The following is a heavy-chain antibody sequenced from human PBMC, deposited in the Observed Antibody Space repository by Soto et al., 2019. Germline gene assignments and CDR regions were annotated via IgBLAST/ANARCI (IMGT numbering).Heavy chain of an antibody. D-gene: IGHD2-15*01. CDR3: ARERRSGEARMDV. J-gene: IGHJ6*02. CDR1: GGSISSGGYY. V-gene: IGHV4-31*03. CDR2: IYYSGST. Sequence: SETLSLTCTVSGGSISSGGYYWSWIRQHPGKGLEWIGYIYYSGSTYYNPSLKSRVTISVDTSKNQFSLKLSSVTAADTAVYYCARERRSGEARMDVWGQGTTVTRLL.